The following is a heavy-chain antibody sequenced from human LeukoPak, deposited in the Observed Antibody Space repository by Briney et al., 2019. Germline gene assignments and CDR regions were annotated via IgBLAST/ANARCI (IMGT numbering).Heavy chain of an antibody. Sequence: GGSLRLSCAASGFTFSGYAMSWVRQAPGKGLEWVSAISGSGGSTYYADSVKGRFTISRDNSKNTLYLQMNSLRAEDTAVYYCAKVADSSGYYYDAFDIWGQGTMVTVSS. D-gene: IGHD3-22*01. CDR2: ISGSGGST. V-gene: IGHV3-23*01. J-gene: IGHJ3*02. CDR3: AKVADSSGYYYDAFDI. CDR1: GFTFSGYA.